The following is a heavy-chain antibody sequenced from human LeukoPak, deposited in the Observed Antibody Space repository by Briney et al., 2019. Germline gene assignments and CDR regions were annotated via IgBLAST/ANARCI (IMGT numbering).Heavy chain of an antibody. CDR1: GGTFSSYA. CDR2: IIPIFGTA. V-gene: IGHV1-69*13. Sequence: SVKVSCKASGGTFSSYAISWVRQAPGQGLEWMGGIIPIFGTANYAQKFQGRVTITADESTSTAYMELSSLRSEDTAVYYCARGVWSSGWQRHYYYYMDVWGKGTTVTISS. CDR3: ARGVWSSGWQRHYYYYMDV. J-gene: IGHJ6*03. D-gene: IGHD6-19*01.